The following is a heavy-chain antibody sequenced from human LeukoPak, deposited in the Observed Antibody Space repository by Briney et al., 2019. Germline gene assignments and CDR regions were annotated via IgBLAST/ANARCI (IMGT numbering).Heavy chain of an antibody. CDR3: ARAGYYGDDAFDL. J-gene: IGHJ3*01. D-gene: IGHD2/OR15-2a*01. CDR2: IRQDGSEK. Sequence: GGSLRLSCVASGFIIGSYSMSWVRQAPGKGLEWVANIRQDGSEKYYVDSVKGRLTISRDNAKNSLYLQMNNLTAADTAIYYCARAGYYGDDAFDLWGQGTRVTVSS. CDR1: GFIIGSYS. V-gene: IGHV3-7*01.